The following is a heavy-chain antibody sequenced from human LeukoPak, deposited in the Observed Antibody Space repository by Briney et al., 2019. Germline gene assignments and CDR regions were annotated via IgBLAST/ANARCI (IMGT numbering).Heavy chain of an antibody. J-gene: IGHJ5*02. CDR3: ARDRDAYYYGSGSRNWFDP. Sequence: SVKVSCKASGGTFSSYAISWVRQAPGQGLEWMGRIIPIFGTANYAQKFQGRVTITTDESTSTAYMELSSLRSEETAVYYCARDRDAYYYGSGSRNWFDPWGQGTLVTVSS. V-gene: IGHV1-69*05. CDR1: GGTFSSYA. CDR2: IIPIFGTA. D-gene: IGHD3-10*01.